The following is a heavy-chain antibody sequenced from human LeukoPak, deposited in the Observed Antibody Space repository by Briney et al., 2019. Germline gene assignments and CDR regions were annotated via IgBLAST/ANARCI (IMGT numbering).Heavy chain of an antibody. CDR3: ARVYSSSWYVRRWYFDL. CDR1: GGSFSGYY. Sequence: PSETLSLTCAVYGGSFSGYYWSWIRQPPGKGLEWIGEINHSGSTNYNPSLKSRVTISVDTSKNQFSLKLSSVTAADTAVYYCARVYSSSWYVRRWYFDLWGRGTLVTVSS. CDR2: INHSGST. V-gene: IGHV4-34*01. J-gene: IGHJ2*01. D-gene: IGHD6-13*01.